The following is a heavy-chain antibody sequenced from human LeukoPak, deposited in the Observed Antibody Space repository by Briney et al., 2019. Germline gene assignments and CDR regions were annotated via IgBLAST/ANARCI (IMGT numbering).Heavy chain of an antibody. Sequence: GGSLRLSCAASGFAFSSYSMIWLREAPGKGVEWVSAISSSSSYIYYADSVKGRFTISRDNAKNSLYLQMNSLRAEDTAVYYCARYYGSGSYYTDYWGQGTLVTVSS. CDR2: ISSSSSYI. CDR3: ARYYGSGSYYTDY. V-gene: IGHV3-21*01. D-gene: IGHD3-10*01. CDR1: GFAFSSYS. J-gene: IGHJ4*02.